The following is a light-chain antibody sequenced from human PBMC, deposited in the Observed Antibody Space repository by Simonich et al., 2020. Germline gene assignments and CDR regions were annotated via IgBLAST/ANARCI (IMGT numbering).Light chain of an antibody. CDR2: WAS. Sequence: DIVMTQSPDSLAVSLGERATINCKSSQSVLYHSNNKNYLAWYQQKPGQPLKLLMYWASTRESGVPDRFSGSGSGTDFTLTISSLQAEDVAVYYCQQYYSTPWTFGQGTKVEIK. CDR3: QQYYSTPWT. CDR1: QSVLYHSNNKNY. V-gene: IGKV4-1*01. J-gene: IGKJ1*01.